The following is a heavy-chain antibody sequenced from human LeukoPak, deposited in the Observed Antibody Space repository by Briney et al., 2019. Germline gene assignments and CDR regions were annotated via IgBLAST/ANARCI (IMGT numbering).Heavy chain of an antibody. D-gene: IGHD3-22*01. CDR1: GFAFSSYV. Sequence: GGSLRLSCAASGFAFSSYVMHWARQAPGEGLEWVAVMRQDGDGRFYGNSVKGRFTISRDNSRNALYLEMDSLRVEDTARYFCATEDYTSGHAGALVFDPWGQGTLVTVSA. CDR2: MRQDGDGR. J-gene: IGHJ5*02. V-gene: IGHV3-30*03. CDR3: ATEDYTSGHAGALVFDP.